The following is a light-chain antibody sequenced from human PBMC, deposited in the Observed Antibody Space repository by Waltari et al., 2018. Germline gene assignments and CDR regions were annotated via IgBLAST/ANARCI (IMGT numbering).Light chain of an antibody. Sequence: EIDMTQSPATLSVSPGERATVSCRASQSVGNKLAWYQQKPGQRPRLLFYDASTRATGIPVRFSGSGSGTEFTLTISSLQSEDFAVYYCQQSNNWPYTFGQGTKLEIK. CDR3: QQSNNWPYT. V-gene: IGKV3-15*01. J-gene: IGKJ2*01. CDR1: QSVGNK. CDR2: DAS.